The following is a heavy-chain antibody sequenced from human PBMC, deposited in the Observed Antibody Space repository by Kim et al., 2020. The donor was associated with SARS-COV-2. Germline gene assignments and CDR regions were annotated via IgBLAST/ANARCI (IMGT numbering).Heavy chain of an antibody. D-gene: IGHD4-4*01. CDR1: GFTFSSYS. V-gene: IGHV3-21*01. CDR2: ISSSSSYI. J-gene: IGHJ4*02. CDR3: ARGREMATVFDY. Sequence: GGSLRLSCAASGFTFSSYSMNWVRQAPGKGLEWVSSISSSSSYIYYADSVKGRFTISRDNAKNSLYLQMNSLRAEDTAVYYCARGREMATVFDYWGQGTLVTVSS.